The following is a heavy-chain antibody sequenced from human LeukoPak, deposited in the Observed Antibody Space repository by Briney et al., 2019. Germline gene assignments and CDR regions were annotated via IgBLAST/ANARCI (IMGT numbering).Heavy chain of an antibody. V-gene: IGHV3-23*01. J-gene: IGHJ4*02. CDR2: IHYSPGHT. Sequence: PGGSLRLSCAASGFTFSGFALSWVRQAPGKGLEWVSHIHYSPGHTYYADSVRGRFTISRDNSKNTLFLEMNSLRAEDTAIYYCAKGYSAAWYDFDSWGQGTLVTVSS. D-gene: IGHD6-19*01. CDR1: GFTFSGFA. CDR3: AKGYSAAWYDFDS.